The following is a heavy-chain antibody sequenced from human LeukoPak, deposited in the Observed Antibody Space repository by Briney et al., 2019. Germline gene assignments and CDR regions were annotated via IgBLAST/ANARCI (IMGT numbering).Heavy chain of an antibody. CDR3: ARAASYSSSWHNWFDP. J-gene: IGHJ5*02. V-gene: IGHV3-11*04. D-gene: IGHD2-2*01. Sequence: GGSLRLSCAASGFIFSNYYMSWIRQAPGKGLEWVSHIRSGGDTTYYADSVKGRFTISRDNLKNLLYLEMNSLKAEDTAVYYCARAASYSSSWHNWFDPWGHGTLVTVSS. CDR2: IRSGGDTT. CDR1: GFIFSNYY.